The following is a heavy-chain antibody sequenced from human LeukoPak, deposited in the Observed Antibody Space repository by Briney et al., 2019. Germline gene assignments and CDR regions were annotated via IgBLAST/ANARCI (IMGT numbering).Heavy chain of an antibody. Sequence: SQTLSLTCAISGASVAANCAAWNWIRQSPSRGLESLGRTYYRSKWYIDYAVSVKSRITINPDTSKNQFSLQLNSVTPEDTAVYYCARVPYYDFHADAFDIWGQGTMVTVSS. CDR2: TYYRSKWYI. D-gene: IGHD3-3*01. CDR3: ARVPYYDFHADAFDI. J-gene: IGHJ3*02. V-gene: IGHV6-1*01. CDR1: GASVAANCAA.